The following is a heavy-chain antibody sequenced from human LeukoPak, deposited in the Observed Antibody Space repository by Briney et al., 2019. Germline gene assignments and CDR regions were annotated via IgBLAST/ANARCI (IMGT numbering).Heavy chain of an antibody. CDR1: GFTFSSYW. CDR3: AREQSMVRGVTSFDY. J-gene: IGHJ4*02. Sequence: GGSLRVSCAASGFTFSSYWMSWVRQAPGNGLEWVANIKQDGSEKYYVDSVKGRFTISRDNAKNSLYLQMNSLRAEDTAVYYCAREQSMVRGVTSFDYWGQGTLVTVSS. V-gene: IGHV3-7*01. CDR2: IKQDGSEK. D-gene: IGHD3-10*01.